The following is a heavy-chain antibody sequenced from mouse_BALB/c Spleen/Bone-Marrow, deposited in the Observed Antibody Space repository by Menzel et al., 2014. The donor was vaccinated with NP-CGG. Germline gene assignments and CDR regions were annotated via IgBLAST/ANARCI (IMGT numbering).Heavy chain of an antibody. D-gene: IGHD2-4*01. CDR2: IYPGDGST. V-gene: IGHV1S56*01. CDR1: GYTFTSYF. J-gene: IGHJ4*01. Sequence: QVQLQQSGPELVKPGASVKMSCKASGYTFTSYFIHWVKQRPGQGLEWIGWIYPGDGSTKYNEKFKGKTTLTADKSSSTAYMLLSSLTSEDSAIYFCARDYDGYAMDYWGQGTSVTASS. CDR3: ARDYDGYAMDY.